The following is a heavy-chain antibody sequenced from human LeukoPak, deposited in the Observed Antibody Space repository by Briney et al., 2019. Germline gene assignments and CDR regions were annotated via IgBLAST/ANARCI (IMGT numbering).Heavy chain of an antibody. CDR2: INHSGST. V-gene: IGHV4-34*01. CDR3: AAGSGYDYVWGSYRGPFDY. J-gene: IGHJ4*02. D-gene: IGHD3-16*02. Sequence: SETLSLTCAVYGGSFSGYYWSWIRQPPGKGLEWIGEINHSGSTNYNPSLKSRVTISVDTSKNQFSLKLSSVTAADTAVYYCAAGSGYDYVWGSYRGPFDYWGQGTLVTVSS. CDR1: GGSFSGYY.